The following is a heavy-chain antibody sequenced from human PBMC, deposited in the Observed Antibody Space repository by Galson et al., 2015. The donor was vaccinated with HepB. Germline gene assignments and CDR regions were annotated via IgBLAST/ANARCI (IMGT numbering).Heavy chain of an antibody. CDR2: ISAYNGNT. CDR1: GYTFTSYG. V-gene: IGHV1-18*04. J-gene: IGHJ4*02. Sequence: SVKVSCKAPGYTFTSYGISWVRQAPGQGLEWMGWISAYNGNTNYAQKLQGRVTMTTDTSTSTAYMELRSLRSDDTAVYYCARVLSYYDSSGKDAIDYWGQGTLVTVSS. D-gene: IGHD3-22*01. CDR3: ARVLSYYDSSGKDAIDY.